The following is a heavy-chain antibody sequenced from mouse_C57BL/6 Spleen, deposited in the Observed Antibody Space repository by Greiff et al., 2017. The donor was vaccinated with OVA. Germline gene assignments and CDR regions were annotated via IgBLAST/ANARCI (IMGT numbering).Heavy chain of an antibody. CDR1: GYTFTDYY. CDR3: ARSYYGSRYYYAMDD. V-gene: IGHV1-26*01. D-gene: IGHD1-1*01. Sequence: EVQLQQSGPELVKPGASVKISCKASGYTFTDYYMNWVKQSHGKSLEWIGDINPNNGGTSYNQKFKGKATLTVDKSSSTAYMELRSLTSEDSAVYYCARSYYGSRYYYAMDDWGQGTSVTVSS. CDR2: INPNNGGT. J-gene: IGHJ4*01.